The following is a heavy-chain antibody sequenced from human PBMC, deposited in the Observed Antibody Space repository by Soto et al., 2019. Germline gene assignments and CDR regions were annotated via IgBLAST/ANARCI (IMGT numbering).Heavy chain of an antibody. V-gene: IGHV3-21*04. J-gene: IGHJ4*02. CDR3: ASSGSYQTRVDY. CDR2: ISSSSTYI. D-gene: IGHD1-26*01. Sequence: PGGSLRLSCAASGFTFSSYTMSWVRQAPGKGLEWVSSISSSSTYIYSADSVRGRFTISRLNAKNSVYLQMTSLRAEDTAVYYCASSGSYQTRVDYWGQGTLVTVSS. CDR1: GFTFSSYT.